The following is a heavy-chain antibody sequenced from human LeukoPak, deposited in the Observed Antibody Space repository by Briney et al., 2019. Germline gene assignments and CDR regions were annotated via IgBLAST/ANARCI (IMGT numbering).Heavy chain of an antibody. CDR2: SNSDASST. J-gene: IGHJ4*02. D-gene: IGHD6-13*01. CDR1: GFSFSSYW. Sequence: GGSLRLSCAASGFSFSSYWMHWVRQAPGKGLVWVSRSNSDASSTSYADSVKGRFTISRDNAKNTLYLQMNSLRAEDTAVYYCARDPPTTGYSSSWYNNWGQGTLVAVSS. CDR3: ARDPPTTGYSSSWYNN. V-gene: IGHV3-74*01.